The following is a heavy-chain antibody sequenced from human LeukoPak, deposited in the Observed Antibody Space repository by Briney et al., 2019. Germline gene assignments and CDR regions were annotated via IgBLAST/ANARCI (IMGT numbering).Heavy chain of an antibody. CDR3: ANGGTNWSGDCGEQPLEY. CDR1: GFTFDDYA. J-gene: IGHJ4*02. Sequence: PGGSLRLSCAASGFTFDDYAMHWVRQPPGKGLEWVSSISWNSDSIDYADSVKGRFTISRDNAKNSLYLQMNSLRAEDTALYYCANGGTNWSGDCGEQPLEYWGQGTLVTVSS. CDR2: ISWNSDSI. V-gene: IGHV3-9*01. D-gene: IGHD3-3*01.